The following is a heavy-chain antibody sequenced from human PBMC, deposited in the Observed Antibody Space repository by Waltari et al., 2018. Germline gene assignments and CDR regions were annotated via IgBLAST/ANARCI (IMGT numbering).Heavy chain of an antibody. J-gene: IGHJ3*02. CDR2: ISSSSSSYI. CDR3: ARDPVGSSEGAFDI. D-gene: IGHD1-26*01. Sequence: EVQLVESGGGLVKPGGSLRLSCAASGFTFSSYSMNWVRQAPGKGLEWVSSISSSSSSYIYYADSVKGRFTISRDNAKNSLYLQMNSLRAEDTAVYYCARDPVGSSEGAFDIWGQGTMVTVSS. CDR1: GFTFSSYS. V-gene: IGHV3-21*01.